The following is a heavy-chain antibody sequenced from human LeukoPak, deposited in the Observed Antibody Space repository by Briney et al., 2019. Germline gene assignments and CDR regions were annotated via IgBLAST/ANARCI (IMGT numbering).Heavy chain of an antibody. J-gene: IGHJ4*02. CDR3: AGERGEEYSSGWYKTNYFYN. Sequence: PSETLSLTCTVSGDSFTSVTDYWAWIRQPPGTGLEWIASGDYSGGTYYKPSLESRVAISADMSKNQISLKLTSVTGADTAVYYCAGERGEEYSSGWYKTNYFYNWGQGIRVTVSS. V-gene: IGHV4-39*07. CDR2: GDYSGGT. D-gene: IGHD6-19*01. CDR1: GDSFTSVTDY.